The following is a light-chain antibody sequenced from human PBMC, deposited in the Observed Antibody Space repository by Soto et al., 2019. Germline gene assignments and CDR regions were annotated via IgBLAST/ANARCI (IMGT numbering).Light chain of an antibody. V-gene: IGKV3-20*01. Sequence: EIEMTQSPGTLSLSPGQRATLSCKASQTVSSNSLAWYQQKPGQAPRLLIFGASSRATGIPDRFSGSGSGTDFTLTINRLEPEDFAVYYCQHYGNSRTFGQGTKVDIK. CDR3: QHYGNSRT. J-gene: IGKJ1*01. CDR2: GAS. CDR1: QTVSSNS.